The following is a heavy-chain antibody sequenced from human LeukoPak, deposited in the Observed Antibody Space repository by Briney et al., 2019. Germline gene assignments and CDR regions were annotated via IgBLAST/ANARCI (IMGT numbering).Heavy chain of an antibody. J-gene: IGHJ5*02. V-gene: IGHV4-34*01. CDR2: INHSGTT. CDR1: GGSFSSYY. CDR3: TRNNWFDP. Sequence: PSETLSLTCAVYGGSFSSYYWNWIRQSPGKGLEWIGEINHSGTTKYNPSLKSRVTISVDTPQNQFSLRLSSVTAADTAVYYCTRNNWFDPWGQGTLVTVSS.